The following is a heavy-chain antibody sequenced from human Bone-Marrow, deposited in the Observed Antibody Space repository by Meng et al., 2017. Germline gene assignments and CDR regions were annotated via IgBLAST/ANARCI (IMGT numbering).Heavy chain of an antibody. CDR1: GYTFTGYY. V-gene: IGHV1-2*02. J-gene: IGHJ5*02. CDR2: INPNSGGT. Sequence: ASVKVSCKASGYTFTGYYMHWVRQAPGQGPEWMGWINPNSGGTNYAQKFQGRVTMTRDTSISTAYMELSRLRSDDTAVYYCARARRPTRYFEGLNWFDPWGQGTLVTVSS. D-gene: IGHD3-9*01. CDR3: ARARRPTRYFEGLNWFDP.